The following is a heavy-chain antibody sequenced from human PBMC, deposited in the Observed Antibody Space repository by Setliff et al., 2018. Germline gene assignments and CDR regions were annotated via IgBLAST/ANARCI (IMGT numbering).Heavy chain of an antibody. CDR2: IYHNGNT. CDR1: GGSVSPYF. D-gene: IGHD5-18*01. V-gene: IGHV4-59*02. Sequence: SETLSLTCTVSGGSVSPYFWSWIRQPPGKGLQWIGYIYHNGNTNFNPSLKSRVNMSIDTSKNQFALNLKSVTAADTAVYYCARDRTAYSYGLDVWGQGTTVTVSS. J-gene: IGHJ6*02. CDR3: ARDRTAYSYGLDV.